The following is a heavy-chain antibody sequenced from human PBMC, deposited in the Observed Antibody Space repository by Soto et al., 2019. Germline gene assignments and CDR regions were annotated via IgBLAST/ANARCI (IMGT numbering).Heavy chain of an antibody. CDR2: ITSSGNYI. CDR1: GFTFSSYS. V-gene: IGHV3-21*01. Sequence: EVQLVESGGGLVKPGGSLRLSCEASGFTFSSYSMNWVRQAPGKGLEWGSSITSSGNYIYYADSVKGRFTISRDNAKDSLYLQMNCLRGEDTAVYYCAREVWSYPEGAPDYWCQGTLVTVSS. D-gene: IGHD2-21*01. CDR3: AREVWSYPEGAPDY. J-gene: IGHJ4*02.